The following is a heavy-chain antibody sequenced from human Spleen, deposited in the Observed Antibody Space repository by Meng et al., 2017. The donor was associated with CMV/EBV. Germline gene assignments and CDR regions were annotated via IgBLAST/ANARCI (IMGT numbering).Heavy chain of an antibody. Sequence: SYAISWVRQDPGQGREWMGGISPIFGTANYAQKFQGRVTITTDESTSTAYMELSSLRSEDTAVYYCARVRGSGYCSSTSCSTGYFDLWGRGTLVTVSS. V-gene: IGHV1-69*05. CDR2: ISPIFGTA. J-gene: IGHJ2*01. D-gene: IGHD2-2*03. CDR1: SYA. CDR3: ARVRGSGYCSSTSCSTGYFDL.